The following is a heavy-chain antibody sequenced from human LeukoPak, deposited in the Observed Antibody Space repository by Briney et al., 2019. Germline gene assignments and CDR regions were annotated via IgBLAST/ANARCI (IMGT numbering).Heavy chain of an antibody. J-gene: IGHJ4*02. CDR1: GFTLGDYA. CDR3: AKDPDSCSSTSCYLFDY. CDR2: ISGSGGST. D-gene: IGHD2-2*01. V-gene: IGHV3-23*01. Sequence: GGSLRLSCQASGFTLGDYAMSWVRQAPGKGLEWVSAISGSGGSTYYADSVKGRFTISRDNSKNTLYLQMNSLRAEDTAVYYCAKDPDSCSSTSCYLFDYWGQGTLVTVSS.